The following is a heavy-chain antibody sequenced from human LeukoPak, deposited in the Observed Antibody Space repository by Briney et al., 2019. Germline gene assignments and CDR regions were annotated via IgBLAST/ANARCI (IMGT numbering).Heavy chain of an antibody. J-gene: IGHJ6*03. Sequence: GASVKVSXKASGGTFSSYAISWVRQAPGQGLEWMGGIIPIFGTANYAQKFQGRVTITTDESTSTAYMELSSLRSEDTAVYYCARHAVTTDYYYYMDVWGKGTTVTVSS. CDR3: ARHAVTTDYYYYMDV. CDR1: GGTFSSYA. CDR2: IIPIFGTA. D-gene: IGHD4-11*01. V-gene: IGHV1-69*05.